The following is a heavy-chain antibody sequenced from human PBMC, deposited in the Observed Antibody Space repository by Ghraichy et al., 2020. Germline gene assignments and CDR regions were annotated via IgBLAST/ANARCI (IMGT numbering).Heavy chain of an antibody. V-gene: IGHV3-48*02. D-gene: IGHD2-8*01. CDR2: ISSSSSTI. CDR1: GFTFSSYS. Sequence: GSLRLSCAASGFTFSSYSMNWVRQAPGKGLEWVSYISSSSSTIYYADSVKGRFTISRDNAKNSLYLQMNSLRDEDTAVYYCARTPRVYARYYYYYYGMDVWGQGTTVTVSS. J-gene: IGHJ6*02. CDR3: ARTPRVYARYYYYYYGMDV.